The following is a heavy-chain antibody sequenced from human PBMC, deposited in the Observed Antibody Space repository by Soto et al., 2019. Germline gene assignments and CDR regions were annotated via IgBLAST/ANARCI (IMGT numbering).Heavy chain of an antibody. CDR3: ARVKSSSWYRWFDP. V-gene: IGHV4-59*01. D-gene: IGHD6-13*01. CDR2: IYYSGST. J-gene: IGHJ5*02. CDR1: GGSISSYY. Sequence: PSETLSLTCTVSGGSISSYYWSWIRQPPGKGLEWIGYIYYSGSTNYNPSLKSRVTISVDTSKNQFSLKLSSVTAADTAVYYCARVKSSSWYRWFDPWGQGTLVTVSS.